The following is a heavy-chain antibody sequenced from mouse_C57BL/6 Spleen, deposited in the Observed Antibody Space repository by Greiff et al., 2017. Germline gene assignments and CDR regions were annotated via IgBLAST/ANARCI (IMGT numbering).Heavy chain of an antibody. J-gene: IGHJ3*01. D-gene: IGHD1-1*01. CDR1: GYAFSSSW. CDR2: IYPGDGDT. CDR3: ARSTTTGSRGFAY. V-gene: IGHV1-82*01. Sequence: VQLQESGPELVKPGASVKISCKASGYAFSSSWMNWVKQRPGKGLEWIGRIYPGDGDTNYNGKFKGKATLTADKSSSTAYMQLSSLTSEDSAVYFCARSTTTGSRGFAYWGQGTLVTVSA.